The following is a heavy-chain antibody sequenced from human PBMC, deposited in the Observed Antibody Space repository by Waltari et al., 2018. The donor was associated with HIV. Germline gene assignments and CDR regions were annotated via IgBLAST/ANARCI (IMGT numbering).Heavy chain of an antibody. J-gene: IGHJ4*02. CDR2: IKTYGTIT. Sequence: DVQLVESGGGLVQPGGSLRLSCGASGFIFDSYWMFWVRQAPGEGLVWVARIKTYGTITTYADSVKGRFVISRDNAKNTLFLQMNSLRVEDTAVYYCTRTLQDLYFFDEWGQGTLVTVSS. CDR3: TRTLQDLYFFDE. V-gene: IGHV3-74*01. CDR1: GFIFDSYW. D-gene: IGHD1-1*01.